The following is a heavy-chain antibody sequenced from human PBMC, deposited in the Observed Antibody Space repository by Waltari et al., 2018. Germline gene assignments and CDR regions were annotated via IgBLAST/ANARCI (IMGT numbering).Heavy chain of an antibody. CDR3: ARAGYSSSWSYYYYYGMDV. CDR1: GYTFTGYY. J-gene: IGHJ6*02. Sequence: QVQLVQSGAEVKKPGASVKVSCKASGYTFTGYYMHWVRQAPGQGLEWMGWINPNSGGTNYAQKFKGWVTMTRDTSISTAYMELSRLRSDDTAVYYCARAGYSSSWSYYYYYGMDVWGQGTTVTVSS. D-gene: IGHD6-13*01. V-gene: IGHV1-2*04. CDR2: INPNSGGT.